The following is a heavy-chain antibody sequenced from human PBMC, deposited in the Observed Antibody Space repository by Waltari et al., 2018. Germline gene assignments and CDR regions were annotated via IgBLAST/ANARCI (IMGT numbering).Heavy chain of an antibody. Sequence: QVQLVQSGAEVKKPGSSVKVSCKASGGTFSSYAISWVRQAPGQGLEWMGGIIPIFGTANYEKKFQGRVTITADESTSTAYMELSSLRSEDTAVYYCARSYCSGGSCYGWFDPWGQGTLVTVSS. J-gene: IGHJ5*02. V-gene: IGHV1-69*12. D-gene: IGHD2-15*01. CDR1: GGTFSSYA. CDR3: ARSYCSGGSCYGWFDP. CDR2: IIPIFGTA.